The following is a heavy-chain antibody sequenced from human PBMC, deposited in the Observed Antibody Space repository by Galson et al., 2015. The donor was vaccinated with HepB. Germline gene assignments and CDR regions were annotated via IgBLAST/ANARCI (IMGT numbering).Heavy chain of an antibody. CDR3: ARSQVGAEAFDI. Sequence: SLRLSCAASGFTVSSNYMSWVRQAPGKGLEWVSVIYSGGSTYYADSVKGRFTISRDNSKNTLYLQMNSLRAEDTAVYYCARSQVGAEAFDIWGQGTMVTVSS. CDR1: GFTVSSNY. V-gene: IGHV3-66*01. CDR2: IYSGGST. D-gene: IGHD1-26*01. J-gene: IGHJ3*02.